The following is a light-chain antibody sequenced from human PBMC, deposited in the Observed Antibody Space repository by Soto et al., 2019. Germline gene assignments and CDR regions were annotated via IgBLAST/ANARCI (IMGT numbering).Light chain of an antibody. CDR2: GAS. CDR3: QQYNNWWT. J-gene: IGKJ1*01. Sequence: EIVMTQSTATLSVSPGERATLSCRASQSVSNNLAWYQKKPGQAPRLLIYGASTRATGIPARFSGSGSGTEFTLTSSSLQSEDFAFYYCQQYNNWWTFGQGTRVDIK. V-gene: IGKV3-15*01. CDR1: QSVSNN.